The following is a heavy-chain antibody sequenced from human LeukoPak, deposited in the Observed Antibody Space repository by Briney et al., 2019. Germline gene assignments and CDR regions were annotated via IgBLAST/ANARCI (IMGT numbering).Heavy chain of an antibody. CDR3: AKLGYCSGGSCYLGFDY. CDR1: GYTFTSYY. CDR2: INPSGGST. D-gene: IGHD2-15*01. V-gene: IGHV1-46*01. J-gene: IGHJ4*02. Sequence: ASVKVSCKASGYTFTSYYMHWVRQAPGQGLEWMGIINPSGGSTSYAQKFQGGVTMTRDMSTSTVYMELSSLRSEDTAVYYCAKLGYCSGGSCYLGFDYWGQGTLVTVSS.